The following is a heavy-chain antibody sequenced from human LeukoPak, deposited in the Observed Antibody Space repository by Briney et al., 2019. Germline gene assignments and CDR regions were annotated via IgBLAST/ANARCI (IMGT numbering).Heavy chain of an antibody. Sequence: ASVKVSCKSSGYTFTGHYIHWVRQAPGQGLEGMAWINPNSGATKYTQRFQVRVTMTRDTSISTAYMELSRLRSDDTAVYYCARGGVAAAGRANYYYYMDVWGKGTTVTISS. CDR3: ARGGVAAAGRANYYYYMDV. J-gene: IGHJ6*03. D-gene: IGHD6-13*01. V-gene: IGHV1-2*02. CDR2: INPNSGAT. CDR1: GYTFTGHY.